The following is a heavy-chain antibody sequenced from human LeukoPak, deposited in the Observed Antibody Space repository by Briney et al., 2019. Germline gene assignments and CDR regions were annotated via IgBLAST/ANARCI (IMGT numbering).Heavy chain of an antibody. Sequence: SETLSLTCTVSGASVSSYYWSWIRQPPGKGPEWIGYFSYSGSTNYNPSLKSRVTISVDTSKNQFSLKLSSVTAADTAVYYCARSPPYYDFWSGYYSSYYYYYYGMDVWGQGTTVTVSS. CDR1: GASVSSYY. D-gene: IGHD3-3*01. V-gene: IGHV4-59*02. CDR3: ARSPPYYDFWSGYYSSYYYYYYGMDV. CDR2: FSYSGST. J-gene: IGHJ6*02.